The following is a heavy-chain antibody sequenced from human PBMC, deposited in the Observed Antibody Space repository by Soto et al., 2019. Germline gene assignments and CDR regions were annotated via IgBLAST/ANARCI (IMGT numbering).Heavy chain of an antibody. J-gene: IGHJ2*01. Sequence: ASVKVSCKASGGTFSSYAISWVRQAPGQGLEWTGGIIPIFGTANYAQKFQGRVTITADESTSTAYMELSSLRSEDTAVYYCARDSGVATNQWYFDLWGRGTLVTVS. CDR3: ARDSGVATNQWYFDL. CDR1: GGTFSSYA. CDR2: IIPIFGTA. V-gene: IGHV1-69*13. D-gene: IGHD5-12*01.